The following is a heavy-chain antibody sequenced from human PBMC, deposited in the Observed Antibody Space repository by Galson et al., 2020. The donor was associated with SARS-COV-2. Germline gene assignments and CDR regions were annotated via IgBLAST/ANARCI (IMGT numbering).Heavy chain of an antibody. D-gene: IGHD6-13*01. CDR1: GFTFSGSA. J-gene: IGHJ4*02. V-gene: IGHV3-30*04. CDR3: AREMDDHTSSWYDY. Sequence: GGSLRLSCAASGFTFSGSAMHWVRQAPGKGLEWVAIISYDGTTKYNSDSVKGRFTISRDNSKNTPYLQMNSLRPDDTAVYYCAREMDDHTSSWYDYWGQGTLVTVSS. CDR2: ISYDGTTK.